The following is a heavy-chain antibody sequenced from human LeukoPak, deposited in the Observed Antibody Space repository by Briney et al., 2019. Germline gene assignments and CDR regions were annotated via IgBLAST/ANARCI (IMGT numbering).Heavy chain of an antibody. Sequence: SETLSLTCTVSGGSISSYYWSWIRQPPGKGLEWIGYIYYSGSTYYNPSLKSRVTISVDTSKNQFSLKLSSVTAADTAVYYCAGLIRPGWFDPWGQGTLVTVSS. CDR1: GGSISSYY. CDR2: IYYSGST. J-gene: IGHJ5*02. CDR3: AGLIRPGWFDP. D-gene: IGHD1-14*01. V-gene: IGHV4-59*08.